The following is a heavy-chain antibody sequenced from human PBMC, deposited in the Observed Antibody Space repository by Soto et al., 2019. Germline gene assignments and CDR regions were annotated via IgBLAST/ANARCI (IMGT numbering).Heavy chain of an antibody. CDR1: GFTVADYH. CDR2: FHSGGST. Sequence: PGGSLRLSCAASGFTVADYHMNWVRQAPGKGLEWVSSFHSGGSTYYADSVKGRFTISRDNFQNTLYLQMNSLRAEDTAIYYCAKDHIGSGWPSFDHWGLGTLVTVSS. J-gene: IGHJ4*02. CDR3: AKDHIGSGWPSFDH. V-gene: IGHV3-23*01. D-gene: IGHD6-19*01.